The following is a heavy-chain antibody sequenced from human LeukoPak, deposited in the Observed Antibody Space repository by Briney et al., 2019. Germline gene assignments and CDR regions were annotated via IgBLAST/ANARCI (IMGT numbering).Heavy chain of an antibody. J-gene: IGHJ4*02. Sequence: SETLSLTCAVYGGSFSGYYWSWIRQPPGKGLEWIGEINHSGSTNYNPSLKSRVTISVDTSKNQFSLKLNSVTATDTAVYYCARIFLGGIDYWGQGTLVIVSS. CDR3: ARIFLGGIDY. V-gene: IGHV4-34*01. CDR1: GGSFSGYY. D-gene: IGHD1-26*01. CDR2: INHSGST.